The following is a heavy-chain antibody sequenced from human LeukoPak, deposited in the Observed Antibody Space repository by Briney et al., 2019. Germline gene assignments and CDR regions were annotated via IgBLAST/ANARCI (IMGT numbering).Heavy chain of an antibody. D-gene: IGHD3-10*01. J-gene: IGHJ5*02. CDR1: GGSISNGGYS. Sequence: PSQTLSLTCAVSGGSISNGGYSWSWVRQPPGRGLQWIGYISHSRYTYCIPSLESRVTISVDRSKNQFSLKLSSVTAADTAVYYCARVSGWFDPWGQGTLVTVSS. CDR2: ISHSRYT. CDR3: ARVSGWFDP. V-gene: IGHV4-30-2*01.